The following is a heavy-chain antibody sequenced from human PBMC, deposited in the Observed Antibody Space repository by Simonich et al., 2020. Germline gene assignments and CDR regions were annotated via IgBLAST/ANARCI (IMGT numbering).Heavy chain of an antibody. J-gene: IGHJ4*02. D-gene: IGHD1-1*01. CDR2: ISSSNSYI. CDR1: GFTFSSYS. CDR3: ARANERDY. Sequence: EVQLVESGGGLVKPGGSLRLSCAASGFTFSSYSMNWVRQAPGKGVDWVSSISSSNSYIYYADSVKGRFTISRDNAKNSLYLQMNSLRAEDTAVYYCARANERDYWGQGTLVTVSS. V-gene: IGHV3-21*01.